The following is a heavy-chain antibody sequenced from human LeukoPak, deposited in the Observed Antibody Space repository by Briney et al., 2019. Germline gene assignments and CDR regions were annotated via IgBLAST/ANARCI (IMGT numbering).Heavy chain of an antibody. J-gene: IGHJ5*02. D-gene: IGHD3-3*02. CDR2: FFYSGNT. CDR3: ARHGPPFNWFDP. Sequence: SETLSLTCTVSGAPISSDSYYWGWIRQPPGKGLEWIGSFFYSGNTYYNPSLKSRITISGDTSKNLFSLKLSCVTAADTAVYYCARHGPPFNWFDPWRQGTLVTVSS. CDR1: GAPISSDSYY. V-gene: IGHV4-39*01.